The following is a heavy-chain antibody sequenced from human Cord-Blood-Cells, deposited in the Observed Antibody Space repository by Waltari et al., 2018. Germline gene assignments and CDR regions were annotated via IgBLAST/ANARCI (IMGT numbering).Heavy chain of an antibody. V-gene: IGHV1-2*04. Sequence: QVQLVQSGAEVKKTGASVKVACKASGYTFPGDYMHWVRQAPGQGLEWMGWINPNSGGTNYAQKFQGWVTMTRNTSISTAYMDLSRLRSDYTAVYYYARDYYDSSGYYDYWGQGTLVTVYS. CDR1: GYTFPGDY. CDR2: INPNSGGT. J-gene: IGHJ4*02. CDR3: ARDYYDSSGYYDY. D-gene: IGHD3-22*01.